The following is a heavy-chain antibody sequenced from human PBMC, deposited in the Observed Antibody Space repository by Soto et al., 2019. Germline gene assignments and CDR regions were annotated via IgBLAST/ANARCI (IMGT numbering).Heavy chain of an antibody. CDR1: GGSISSGGYS. J-gene: IGHJ4*02. CDR2: MYHSGST. CDR3: ARVPDY. Sequence: QLQLQESGSGLVKPSQTLSLTCAVSGGSISSGGYSWSWIRQPPGKGLEWIGYMYHSGSTYYNPSITSRLTISIDRSKNQFSLKLSSVTAADTAVSYCARVPDYWGQGILVTVSS. D-gene: IGHD2-2*01. V-gene: IGHV4-30-2*01.